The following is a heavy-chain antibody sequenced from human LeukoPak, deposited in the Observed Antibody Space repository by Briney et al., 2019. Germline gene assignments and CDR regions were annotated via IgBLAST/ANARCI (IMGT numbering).Heavy chain of an antibody. CDR2: INYSVET. V-gene: IGHV4-31*03. CDR1: GDSISSGAYY. J-gene: IGHJ3*02. CDR3: ARIGARAVVNINLIYAFDI. D-gene: IGHD2/OR15-2a*01. Sequence: SETLSLTCTVSGDSISSGAYYWNWIRQLPGKALEWIGYINYSVETLYNPSLRSRLSISADTSQNQVSLRLSSVTAADTAVYYCARIGARAVVNINLIYAFDIWGPGTMVTVSS.